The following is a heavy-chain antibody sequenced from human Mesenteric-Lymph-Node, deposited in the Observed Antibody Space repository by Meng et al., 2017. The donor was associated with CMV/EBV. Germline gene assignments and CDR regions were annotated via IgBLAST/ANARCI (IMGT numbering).Heavy chain of an antibody. J-gene: IGHJ6*02. D-gene: IGHD2-2*01. V-gene: IGHV3-74*01. CDR1: GFTFSNYW. CDR3: ARDDCSSTSCYYYYGMDV. CDR2: IKTDGRDT. Sequence: GGSLRLSCAASGFTFSNYWMHWVRQAPGKGLVWVSRIKTDGRDTSYADSVKGRSTISRDNAKNSLYLQMNSLRVEDTAVYYCARDDCSSTSCYYYYGMDVWGQGTTVTVSS.